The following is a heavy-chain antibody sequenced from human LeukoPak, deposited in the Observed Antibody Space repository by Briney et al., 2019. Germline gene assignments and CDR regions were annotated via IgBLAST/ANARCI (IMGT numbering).Heavy chain of an antibody. Sequence: SETLSLTCTVSGGSISSGGYYWSWIRQHPGKGLEWIGYIYCSGSTYYNPSLKSRATISVDTSRNQFSLKLSSVTAADTAVYYCARDRESSSNPYGMDVWGQGTTVTVSS. CDR2: IYCSGST. J-gene: IGHJ6*02. CDR3: ARDRESSSNPYGMDV. D-gene: IGHD6-13*01. V-gene: IGHV4-31*03. CDR1: GGSISSGGYY.